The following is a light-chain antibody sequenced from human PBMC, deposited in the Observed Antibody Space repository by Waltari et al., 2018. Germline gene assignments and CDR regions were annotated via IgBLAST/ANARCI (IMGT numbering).Light chain of an antibody. CDR2: AAS. CDR1: LGINSY. J-gene: IGKJ4*01. Sequence: DIQLTQSPSFLSASVGDRVTITCRASLGINSYLAWYQQKPGRAPKLLIYAASALQSGVPSRFSGSGSGTEFNLTISSLQPEDFATYYCQQSYSTPITFGGGTKVEI. CDR3: QQSYSTPIT. V-gene: IGKV1-9*01.